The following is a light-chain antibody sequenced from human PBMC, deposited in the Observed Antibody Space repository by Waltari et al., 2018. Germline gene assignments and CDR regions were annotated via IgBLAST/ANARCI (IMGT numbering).Light chain of an antibody. J-gene: IGLJ1*01. CDR3: QAWDSRTAYDFV. V-gene: IGLV3-1*01. CDR1: KLRDRY. Sequence: SYELTSPRSVSVSPGQIAHITCSGDKLRDRYACCYQQKPGQSPVPVIYQDIKRPSGFPESVSGSNSGNTATLTISRTQAMDEADYYCQAWDSRTAYDFVFGTGTKVTVL. CDR2: QDI.